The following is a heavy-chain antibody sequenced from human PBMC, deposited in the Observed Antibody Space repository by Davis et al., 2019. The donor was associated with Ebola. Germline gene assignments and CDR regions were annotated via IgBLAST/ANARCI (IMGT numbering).Heavy chain of an antibody. D-gene: IGHD5-18*01. CDR3: ARGDVDTAMVGLGMDV. J-gene: IGHJ6*02. Sequence: SETLSLTFAVNGGSFSGYYWSWIRQPPGKGLEWIGEINHSGSTNYNPSLKSRVTISVDTSKNQFSLKLSSVTAADTAVYYCARGDVDTAMVGLGMDVWGQGTTVTVSS. CDR2: INHSGST. V-gene: IGHV4-34*01. CDR1: GGSFSGYY.